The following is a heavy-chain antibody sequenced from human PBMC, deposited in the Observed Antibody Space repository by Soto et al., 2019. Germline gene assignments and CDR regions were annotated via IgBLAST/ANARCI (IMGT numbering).Heavy chain of an antibody. CDR3: ATVYGDYPWYFDY. D-gene: IGHD4-17*01. Sequence: SVKVSCKASGGTFSSYTISWVRQAPGQGLEWMGRIIPILGIANYAQKFQGRVTITADKSTSTAYMELSSLRSEDTAVYYCATVYGDYPWYFDYWGQGTLVTVSS. V-gene: IGHV1-69*02. CDR1: GGTFSSYT. J-gene: IGHJ4*02. CDR2: IIPILGIA.